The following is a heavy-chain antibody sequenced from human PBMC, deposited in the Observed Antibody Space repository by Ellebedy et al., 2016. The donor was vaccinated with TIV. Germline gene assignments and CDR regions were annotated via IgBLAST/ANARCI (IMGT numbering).Heavy chain of an antibody. Sequence: GGSLRLXXKGSGYSFTSYWIGWVRQMPGKGLEWMGIIYPGDSDTRYSPSFQGQVTISADKSISTAYLQWSSLKASDTAMYYCARHNPAFEYSGYDSLGDYWGQGTLVTVSS. J-gene: IGHJ4*02. V-gene: IGHV5-51*01. CDR2: IYPGDSDT. CDR3: ARHNPAFEYSGYDSLGDY. D-gene: IGHD5-12*01. CDR1: GYSFTSYW.